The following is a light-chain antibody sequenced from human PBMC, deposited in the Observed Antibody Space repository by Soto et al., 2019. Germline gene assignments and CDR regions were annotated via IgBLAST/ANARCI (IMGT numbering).Light chain of an antibody. CDR2: AAS. CDR3: QQYGTSLSWT. V-gene: IGKV3-20*01. CDR1: QSVTSSY. J-gene: IGKJ1*01. Sequence: EIVLTQSPGTLSLSLGERATLSCRASQSVTSSYLSWYQQKPRQAPRLLIYAASSRAAGIPDRFSGSGSGTDFTLTINRLEPEDFAVYYCQQYGTSLSWTFGQGTKVEIK.